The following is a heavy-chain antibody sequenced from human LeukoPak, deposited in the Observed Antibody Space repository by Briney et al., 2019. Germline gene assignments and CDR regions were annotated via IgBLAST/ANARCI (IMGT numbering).Heavy chain of an antibody. V-gene: IGHV6-1*01. D-gene: IGHD3-16*01. CDR3: AREDLGAAYFDF. CDR2: TYYRSKWYN. Sequence: SQTLSLIRAISQDSVPVKNVASNWIRQSPSRGLQWLGRTYYRSKWYNDYAVSVKSRITINPDTSKNQFSLQLNSVTPDDTAMYYCAREDLGAAYFDFWGQGTLVTVSS. CDR1: QDSVPVKNVA. J-gene: IGHJ4*02.